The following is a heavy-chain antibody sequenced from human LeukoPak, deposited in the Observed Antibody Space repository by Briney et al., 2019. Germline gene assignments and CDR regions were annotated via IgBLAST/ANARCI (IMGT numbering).Heavy chain of an antibody. CDR1: GGTFSSYA. J-gene: IGHJ6*02. D-gene: IGHD6-13*01. CDR3: ARSRGSSWSRVGYYYYGMDV. Sequence: SVKVSCKASGGTFSSYAISWVRQAPGQGLEWMGGIIPIFSTANYAQKFQGRVTITADESTSTAYMELSSLRSEDTAVYYCARSRGSSWSRVGYYYYGMDVWGQGTTVTVSS. V-gene: IGHV1-69*13. CDR2: IIPIFSTA.